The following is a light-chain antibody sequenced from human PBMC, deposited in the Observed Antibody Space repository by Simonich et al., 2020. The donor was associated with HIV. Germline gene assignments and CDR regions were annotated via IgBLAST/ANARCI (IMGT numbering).Light chain of an antibody. J-gene: IGLJ3*02. V-gene: IGLV2-14*01. CDR2: DVN. Sequence: QSALTQPASVSGSPGQSITISCTGTSSDVGGYNYVSWYQQHPGKAPKLMIYDVNKRPSWVSNRFSGSKSGNTASLTISGLQAEDEADYYCSSYTSSSTWVFGGGTKLTVL. CDR1: SSDVGGYNY. CDR3: SSYTSSSTWV.